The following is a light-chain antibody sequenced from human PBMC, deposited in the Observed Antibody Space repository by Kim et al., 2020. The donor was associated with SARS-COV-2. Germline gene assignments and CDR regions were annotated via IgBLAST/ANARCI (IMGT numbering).Light chain of an antibody. CDR2: GAS. CDR3: QQYGSSLYS. Sequence: LSPGESATLSYRASQSVSSNYLAWYQQKPGQAPRLLIYGASSRATGIPDRFSGSGSGTDFTLTISRLEPEDFAVYYCQQYGSSLYSFGQGTKLEI. V-gene: IGKV3-20*01. CDR1: QSVSSNY. J-gene: IGKJ2*03.